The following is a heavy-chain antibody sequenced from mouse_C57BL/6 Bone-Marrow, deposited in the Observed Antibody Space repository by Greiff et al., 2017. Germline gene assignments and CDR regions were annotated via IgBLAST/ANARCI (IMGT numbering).Heavy chain of an antibody. CDR1: GFTFSDYG. CDR2: ISNLAYSI. J-gene: IGHJ3*01. D-gene: IGHD1-1*01. CDR3: ARSYYYGSSPAWFAY. V-gene: IGHV5-15*01. Sequence: EVKVVESGGGLVQPGGSLKLSCAASGFTFSDYGMAWVRQAPRKGPEWVAFISNLAYSIYYADTVTGRFTISGENAKNTLYLEMSRLRSEDTAMYYCARSYYYGSSPAWFAYWGQGTLVTVSA.